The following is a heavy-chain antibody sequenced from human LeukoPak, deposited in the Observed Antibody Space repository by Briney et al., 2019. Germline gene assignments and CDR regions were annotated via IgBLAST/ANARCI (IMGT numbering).Heavy chain of an antibody. Sequence: GESLKISCKGSGYRFTSYWIGWVRQMPGKGLEWMGIINPGDSDTRYSPSFQGQVTISADKSISTAYLQWSSLKASDTAMYYCARHPDCTRTSCYVNYYGMDVWGQGTTVTVSS. J-gene: IGHJ6*02. D-gene: IGHD2-2*01. CDR3: ARHPDCTRTSCYVNYYGMDV. V-gene: IGHV5-51*01. CDR1: GYRFTSYW. CDR2: INPGDSDT.